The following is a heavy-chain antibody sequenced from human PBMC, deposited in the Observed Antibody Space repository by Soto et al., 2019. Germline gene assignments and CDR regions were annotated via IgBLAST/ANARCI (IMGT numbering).Heavy chain of an antibody. CDR2: IYHSGST. J-gene: IGHJ6*02. Sequence: SETLSLTCAVSGGSISRSNWWSWVRQPPGKGLEWIGEIYHSGSTNYNPSLKSRVTITVDKSKNQFSLKLSSVTAGDTAVYYCARLSTIVVVPAAISYYGMDVWGQGTTVTVSS. D-gene: IGHD2-2*01. CDR3: ARLSTIVVVPAAISYYGMDV. V-gene: IGHV4-4*02. CDR1: GGSISRSNW.